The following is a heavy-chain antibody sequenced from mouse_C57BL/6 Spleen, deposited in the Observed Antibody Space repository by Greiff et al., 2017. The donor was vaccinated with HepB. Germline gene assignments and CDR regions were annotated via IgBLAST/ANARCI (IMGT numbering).Heavy chain of an antibody. J-gene: IGHJ3*01. V-gene: IGHV1-64*01. CDR3: ARSFSTTVVAPFAY. CDR1: GYTFTSYW. CDR2: IHPNSGST. D-gene: IGHD1-1*01. Sequence: QVQLQQPGAELVKPGASVKLSCKASGYTFTSYWMHWVKQRPGQGLEWIGMIHPNSGSTNYNEKFKSKATLTVDKSSSTAYMQLSSLTSEDSAVYYCARSFSTTVVAPFAYWGQGTLVTVSA.